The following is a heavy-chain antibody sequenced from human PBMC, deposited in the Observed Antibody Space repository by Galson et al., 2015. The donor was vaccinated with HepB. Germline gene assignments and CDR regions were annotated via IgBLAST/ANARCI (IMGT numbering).Heavy chain of an antibody. CDR2: IRYDGSNK. CDR3: ARDRGYI. J-gene: IGHJ4*02. D-gene: IGHD6-13*01. CDR1: GFTFSSYG. V-gene: IGHV3-30*02. Sequence: SLRLSCAASGFTFSSYGMHWVRQAPGKGLEWVAFIRYDGSNKYYADSVKGRFTISRDNAKNSLYLQMNSLRAEDTAVYYCARDRGYIWGQGTLVTVSS.